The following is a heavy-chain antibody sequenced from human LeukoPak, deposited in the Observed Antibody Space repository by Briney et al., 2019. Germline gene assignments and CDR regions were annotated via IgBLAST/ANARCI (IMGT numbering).Heavy chain of an antibody. V-gene: IGHV1-18*01. D-gene: IGHD3-10*01. CDR2: SSVYNGKT. CDR1: GYTYTTYG. CDR3: ARGGEGPYGNYAPDS. Sequence: ASVKVSCKSSGYTYTTYGITWVRQAPCQGLEWMGWSSVYNGKTKYAQKLQGRVIMTADTSTTTAYMELWSLRGDDTAIYYCARGGEGPYGNYAPDSWGQGTLVTVSS. J-gene: IGHJ5*01.